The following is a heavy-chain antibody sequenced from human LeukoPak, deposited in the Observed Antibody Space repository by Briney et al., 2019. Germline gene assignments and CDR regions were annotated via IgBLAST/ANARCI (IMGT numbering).Heavy chain of an antibody. D-gene: IGHD6-13*01. CDR2: IYHSGST. Sequence: SETLSLTCTVSGYSISSGYYWGWIRQPPGKGLEWIGCIYHSGSTYYNPSLKSRVTISVDTSKNQFSLKLSSVTAADTAVYYCAREGIAAAGDNWFDPWGQGTLVTVSS. CDR1: GYSISSGYY. J-gene: IGHJ5*02. V-gene: IGHV4-38-2*02. CDR3: AREGIAAAGDNWFDP.